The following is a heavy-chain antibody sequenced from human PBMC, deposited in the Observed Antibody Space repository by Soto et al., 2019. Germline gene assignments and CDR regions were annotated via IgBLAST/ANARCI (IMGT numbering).Heavy chain of an antibody. Sequence: GASVKVSCKASGYTFTSYAMHWVRQAPGQRLEWVGWINAGNGNTKYSQKFQGRVTITRDTSASTAYMELSSLRAEDTAVYYCARYHHDSGVYYYFGFWGQGTLVTVSS. J-gene: IGHJ4*02. D-gene: IGHD2-15*01. CDR3: ARYHHDSGVYYYFGF. CDR1: GYTFTSYA. CDR2: INAGNGNT. V-gene: IGHV1-3*01.